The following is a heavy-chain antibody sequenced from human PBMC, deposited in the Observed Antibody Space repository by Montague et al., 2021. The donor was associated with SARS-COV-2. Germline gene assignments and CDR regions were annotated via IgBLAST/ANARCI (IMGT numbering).Heavy chain of an antibody. CDR1: GASISSSRYY. Sequence: SETLSLTCTVSGASISSSRYYWGWIRQPPGKGLEWIGDINHSGSTNYNPSLKSRVSISVDTSKNLFSLKLSSVTAADTAVYYCARAIVDVTMMVVVMTGVEHYFDFWGQGTLVTVSS. V-gene: IGHV4-39*07. J-gene: IGHJ4*02. CDR3: ARAIVDVTMMVVVMTGVEHYFDF. CDR2: INHSGST. D-gene: IGHD3-22*01.